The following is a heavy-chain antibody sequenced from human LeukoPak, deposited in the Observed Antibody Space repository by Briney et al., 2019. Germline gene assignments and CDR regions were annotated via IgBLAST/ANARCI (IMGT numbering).Heavy chain of an antibody. Sequence: SETLSLTCTVSGDSIRSYYWSWIRQPPGKGLEWIGYLYYSGSTNYNPSLKSRVTISVDTSKNQFSLKLSSVTAADTAVYYCAREPRPGYCSGGSCSKTDYWGQGTLVTVSS. J-gene: IGHJ4*02. CDR1: GDSIRSYY. V-gene: IGHV4-59*12. D-gene: IGHD2-15*01. CDR2: LYYSGST. CDR3: AREPRPGYCSGGSCSKTDY.